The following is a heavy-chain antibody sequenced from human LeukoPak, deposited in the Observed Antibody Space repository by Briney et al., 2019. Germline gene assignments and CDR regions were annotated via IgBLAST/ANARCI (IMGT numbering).Heavy chain of an antibody. CDR2: ISSSGSTI. J-gene: IGHJ4*02. CDR3: ARVREYYFDY. D-gene: IGHD3-10*01. CDR1: GFTFSSYE. Sequence: GGSLRLSCAASGFTFSSYEMNWARQAPGKGLEWVSYISSSGSTIYYADSVKGRFTISRDNAKNSLYLQMNSLRAEDTAVCYCARVREYYFDYWGQGTLVTVSS. V-gene: IGHV3-48*03.